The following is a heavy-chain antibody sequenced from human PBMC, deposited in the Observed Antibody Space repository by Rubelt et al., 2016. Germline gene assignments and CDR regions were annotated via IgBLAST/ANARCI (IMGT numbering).Heavy chain of an antibody. CDR1: GFTFSSYA. J-gene: IGHJ4*02. D-gene: IGHD3-3*01. CDR3: ARDGSEWSRDY. CDR2: IVYSGDHQ. Sequence: EYGGGLVQPGGSLRLSCAASGFTFSSYAMSWVRQAPGKGLEWVSTIVYSGDHQYYADSVKGRFTGSRDNARNSLFLQMNSLRADDTAVYYCARDGSEWSRDYWGQGTLVTVPS. V-gene: IGHV3-23*01.